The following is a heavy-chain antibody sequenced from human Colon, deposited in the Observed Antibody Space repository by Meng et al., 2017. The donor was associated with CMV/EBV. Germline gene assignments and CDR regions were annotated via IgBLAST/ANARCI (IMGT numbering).Heavy chain of an antibody. CDR3: ATGGGTEAAAAGVFDF. V-gene: IGHV3-33*07. J-gene: IGHJ4*02. CDR1: GFTIDWHA. Sequence: GESLKISCSASGFTIDWHAMYWVRQAPGKGLEWVVSIWFDGSKKFYADSVKGRFTISRDNSRNMQFLEMNSLRDDDTAVYFCATGGGTEAAAAGVFDFWGQGTLVTVSS. D-gene: IGHD6-25*01. CDR2: IWFDGSKK.